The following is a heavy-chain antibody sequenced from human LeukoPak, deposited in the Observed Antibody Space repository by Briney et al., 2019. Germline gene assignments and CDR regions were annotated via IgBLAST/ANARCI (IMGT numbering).Heavy chain of an antibody. CDR2: ISYDGSNK. V-gene: IGHV3-30*04. D-gene: IGHD6-19*01. J-gene: IGHJ4*02. CDR3: AREGGWYGSDY. CDR1: GFTFSSYA. Sequence: GGSLRLSCAASGFTFSSYAMHWVRQAPGKGLEWVAVISYDGSNKYYADSVKGRFTISRDNSKNTLYLQMNSLRAEDTAVYYCAREGGWYGSDYWGQGTLVTVSS.